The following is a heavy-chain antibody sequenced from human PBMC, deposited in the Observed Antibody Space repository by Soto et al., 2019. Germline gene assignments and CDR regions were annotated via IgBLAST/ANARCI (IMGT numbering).Heavy chain of an antibody. Sequence: QLHLVQSGAVVKKPGASVTVSCSASGYPVTAYYMHWVRQAPGRGLEWMGGINPATGAAKYTQTFPGRGPMARDTATSTVFKEPGGLTSGDPAGFYCARGGGVGVAGSAAFDMWGQGTLVTVSS. J-gene: IGHJ3*02. CDR1: GYPVTAYY. V-gene: IGHV1-2*02. CDR3: ARGGGVGVAGSAAFDM. CDR2: INPATGAA. D-gene: IGHD3-3*01.